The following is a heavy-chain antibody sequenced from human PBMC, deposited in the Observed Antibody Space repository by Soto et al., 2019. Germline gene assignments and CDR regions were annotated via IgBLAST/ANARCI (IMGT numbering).Heavy chain of an antibody. J-gene: IGHJ4*02. V-gene: IGHV3-30*03. CDR2: ISYDGGDK. CDR3: ARDLSTGAADYYFDY. D-gene: IGHD6-13*01. CDR1: GFTFNNFA. Sequence: QVQLVGSGGGVVQPGRSLRLSCVASGFTFNNFAMHWVRQAPGKGLEWVAVISYDGGDKYYADSVKGRFIISRDNSKNMLYLQMNGLRAEDTAVYYCARDLSTGAADYYFDYWGQGALVTVSS.